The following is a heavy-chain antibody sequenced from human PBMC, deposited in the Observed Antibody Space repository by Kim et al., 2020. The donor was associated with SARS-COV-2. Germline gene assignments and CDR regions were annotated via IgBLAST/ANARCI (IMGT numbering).Heavy chain of an antibody. CDR3: AKALGEVAGKNYFGLDV. Sequence: GGSLRLSCAASGFTFSSYAMSWVRQAPGKGLEWVSTFMGSGSAGTTYYADSVKGRFTISRDNSKNTLYLQMISLRAEDTAVYYCAKALGEVAGKNYFGLDVWGQGTTVTVSS. J-gene: IGHJ6*02. CDR1: GFTFSSYA. V-gene: IGHV3-23*01. D-gene: IGHD6-19*01. CDR2: FMGSGSAGTT.